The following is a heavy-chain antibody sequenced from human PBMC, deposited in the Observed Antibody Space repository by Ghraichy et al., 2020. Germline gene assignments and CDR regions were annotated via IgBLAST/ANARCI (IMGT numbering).Heavy chain of an antibody. CDR3: ARGKRYSSGHNNYYYYMDV. J-gene: IGHJ6*03. D-gene: IGHD6-19*01. V-gene: IGHV1-2*06. CDR1: GYTFTGYY. CDR2: INPNSGGT. Sequence: ASVKVSCKASGYTFTGYYMHWVRQAPGQGLEWMGRINPNSGGTNYAQKFQGRVTMTRDTSISTAYMELSRLRSDDAAVYYCARGKRYSSGHNNYYYYMDVWGKGTTVTVSS.